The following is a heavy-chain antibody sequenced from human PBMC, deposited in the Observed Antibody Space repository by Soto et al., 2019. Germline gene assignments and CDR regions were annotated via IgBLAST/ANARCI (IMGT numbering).Heavy chain of an antibody. CDR3: AREVSPNSRGWYTVLVRWFDP. CDR2: ISYSGST. Sequence: QVQLQESGPGLVKPSQTLSLTCTVSGGSINSGDYYSSWVRQLPGEGLEWIGFISYSGSTYYNPSLESRVTISLDTSKNQFSLELNSVTAADSAVYYCAREVSPNSRGWYTVLVRWFDPWGQGTLVTVSS. D-gene: IGHD6-19*01. V-gene: IGHV4-31*03. J-gene: IGHJ5*02. CDR1: GGSINSGDYY.